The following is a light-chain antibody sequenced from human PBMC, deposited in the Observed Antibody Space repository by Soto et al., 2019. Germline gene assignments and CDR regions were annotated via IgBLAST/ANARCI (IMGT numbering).Light chain of an antibody. J-gene: IGLJ3*02. V-gene: IGLV2-23*02. CDR2: EVT. CDR1: SSDVGSYNF. Sequence: QSVLTQPASVSGSPGQSITISCTGTSSDVGSYNFVSWYQHHPGKAPKLIIYEVTKWPSGVSHRFSGSKSGSTASLTLSGLQAEDEADYYCCSFAGGLTWVFGGGTQLTVL. CDR3: CSFAGGLTWV.